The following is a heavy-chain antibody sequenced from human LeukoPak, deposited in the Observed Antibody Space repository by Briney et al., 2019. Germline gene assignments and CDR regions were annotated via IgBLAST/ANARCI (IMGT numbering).Heavy chain of an antibody. CDR2: IHSGGST. J-gene: IGHJ5*02. Sequence: GGSLRLSCVASGFTVRTNYMSWVRQAPGKGLEWVSMIHSGGSTYYADSVQGRFTISRDIPKNTLYLQMNSLRVEDTAIYYCARDLSHDSSWNINSWGQGTLVTVSS. CDR3: ARDLSHDSSWNINS. D-gene: IGHD6-13*01. CDR1: GFTVRTNY. V-gene: IGHV3-53*01.